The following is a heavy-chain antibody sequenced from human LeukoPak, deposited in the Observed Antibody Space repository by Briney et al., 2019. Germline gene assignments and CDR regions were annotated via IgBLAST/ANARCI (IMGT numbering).Heavy chain of an antibody. CDR2: IYSDGDT. J-gene: IGHJ4*02. Sequence: PGGSLRLSCAASGFTVSRNYMTWVRQAPGKELEWVSVIYSDGDTYYVDSVKGRFTISRDNSKNTLYLQMNSLRAEDTAVYYCARGPWASFDYWGQGTLVTVSS. D-gene: IGHD3-16*01. V-gene: IGHV3-66*01. CDR1: GFTVSRNY. CDR3: ARGPWASFDY.